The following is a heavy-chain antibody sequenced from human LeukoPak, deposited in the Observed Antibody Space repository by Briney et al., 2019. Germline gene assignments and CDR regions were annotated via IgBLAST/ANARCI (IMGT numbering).Heavy chain of an antibody. Sequence: SETLSLTCAVSGYSISSGYYWGWIRQPPGKGLEWIGSIYHSGSTYYNPSLKSRVTISVDTSKNQFSLKLSSVTAADTAVYYCARDGRDCSSTSCLALNYWGQGTLVTVSS. J-gene: IGHJ4*02. CDR2: IYHSGST. D-gene: IGHD2-2*01. V-gene: IGHV4-38-2*02. CDR3: ARDGRDCSSTSCLALNY. CDR1: GYSISSGYY.